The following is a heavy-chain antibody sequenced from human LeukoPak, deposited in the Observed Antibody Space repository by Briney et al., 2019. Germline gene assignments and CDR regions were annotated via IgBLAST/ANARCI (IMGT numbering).Heavy chain of an antibody. CDR1: GYTFTSYY. CDR3: ARVAGSGYDPYYLDY. D-gene: IGHD5-12*01. J-gene: IGHJ4*02. Sequence: GASVKVSCKASGYTFTSYYMHWVRQAPGQGLEWMGIINPSGGSTSYAQKFQGRITMTRDTSASTVYMELSSLRSDDTATYYCARVAGSGYDPYYLDYWGQGTLVTVSS. CDR2: INPSGGST. V-gene: IGHV1-46*01.